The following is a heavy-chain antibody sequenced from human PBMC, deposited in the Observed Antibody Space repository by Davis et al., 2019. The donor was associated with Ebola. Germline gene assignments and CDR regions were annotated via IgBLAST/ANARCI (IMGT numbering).Heavy chain of an antibody. D-gene: IGHD3-3*01. J-gene: IGHJ6*02. Sequence: GESLKISCAASGFTFSTYWMSWVRQAPGKGLEWVANIKQDGSEKYYVDSVKGRFTISRDNAKNSLYLQMNSLRAEDTAVYYCARHLILQFWGMDVWGQGTTVTVSS. CDR3: ARHLILQFWGMDV. CDR2: IKQDGSEK. CDR1: GFTFSTYW. V-gene: IGHV3-7*01.